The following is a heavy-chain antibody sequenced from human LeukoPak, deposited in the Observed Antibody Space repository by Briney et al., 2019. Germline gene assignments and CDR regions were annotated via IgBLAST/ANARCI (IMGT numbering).Heavy chain of an antibody. CDR1: GFTFDDYG. CDR2: INWNGGST. J-gene: IGHJ4*02. Sequence: GGSLRLSCTASGFTFDDYGMSRVRQVPGKGLEWVSGINWNGGSTGYADSVKGRFTISRDNAKKSLHLLMNSLRAEDTALYYCARVGASSGYYFDYWGQGTLVTVSS. V-gene: IGHV3-20*04. D-gene: IGHD3-22*01. CDR3: ARVGASSGYYFDY.